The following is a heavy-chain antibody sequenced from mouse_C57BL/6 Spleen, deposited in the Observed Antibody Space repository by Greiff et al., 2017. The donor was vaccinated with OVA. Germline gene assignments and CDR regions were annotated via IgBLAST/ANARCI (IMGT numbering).Heavy chain of an antibody. D-gene: IGHD1-1*01. J-gene: IGHJ2*01. CDR2: IYPGDGDT. CDR3: ARLGGSSYYFDY. CDR1: GYAFSSYW. V-gene: IGHV1-80*01. Sequence: QVQLQQSGAELVKPGASVKISCKASGYAFSSYWMNWVKQRPGKGLEWIGQIYPGDGDTNYNGKFKGKATLTADKSSSTAYMQLSSLTSEDSAVYFCARLGGSSYYFDYWGQGTTLTVSS.